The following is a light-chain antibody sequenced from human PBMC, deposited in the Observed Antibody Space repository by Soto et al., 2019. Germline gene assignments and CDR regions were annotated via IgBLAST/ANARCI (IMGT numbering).Light chain of an antibody. CDR2: GAS. CDR3: QQYGSSPWT. CDR1: QSVSSSY. Sequence: EVVLAQSPGTLSLSPGERATLSCRASQSVSSSYLAWYQQKLGQAPRLLIYGASFRATGIPDRFSGSGSGTDFTLTINRLEPEDFAVYYCQQYGSSPWTVGQGTKVEIK. V-gene: IGKV3-20*01. J-gene: IGKJ1*01.